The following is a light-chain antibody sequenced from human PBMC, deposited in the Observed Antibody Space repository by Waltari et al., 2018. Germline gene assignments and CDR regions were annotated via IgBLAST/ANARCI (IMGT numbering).Light chain of an antibody. CDR1: QSISTY. V-gene: IGKV1-39*01. CDR3: QQPYTFPYT. J-gene: IGKJ4*01. CDR2: GAS. Sequence: DIQMTQSPSSLSASEGDRVTITCRASQSISTYLNWYQQKPGEAPKLLIYGASTLESGVPSRFSGSGSGTDFTLTINSLQPEDFVTYYCQQPYTFPYTFGGGTKVEIK.